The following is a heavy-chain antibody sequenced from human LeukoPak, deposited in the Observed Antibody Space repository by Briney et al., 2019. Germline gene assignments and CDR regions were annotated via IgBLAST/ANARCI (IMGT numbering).Heavy chain of an antibody. D-gene: IGHD2-8*01. J-gene: IGHJ4*02. Sequence: SETLSLTCTVSGGSISSYYWSWIRQPPGKGLEWIGYIYYSGSTNYNPSLKSRVTISVDTSKNQFSLKLSSVTAADTAVYYCARALGYCTNGVCYTGIHFDYWGQGTPVTVSS. CDR2: IYYSGST. CDR3: ARALGYCTNGVCYTGIHFDY. CDR1: GGSISSYY. V-gene: IGHV4-59*01.